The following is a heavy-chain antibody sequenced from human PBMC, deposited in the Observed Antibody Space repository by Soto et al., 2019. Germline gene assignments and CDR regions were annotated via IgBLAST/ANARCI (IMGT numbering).Heavy chain of an antibody. CDR3: ARLIGQLVPVWGHGMDV. V-gene: IGHV4-34*01. CDR2: INHSGST. Sequence: SETLSLTCAVYGGSFSGYYGSWIRQPPGKGLEWIGEINHSGSTNYNPPLKSRVTISVDTSKNQFSLKLSAVTAADTAVYYCARLIGQLVPVWGHGMDVWGQGTTVTVSS. J-gene: IGHJ6*02. D-gene: IGHD6-6*01. CDR1: GGSFSGYY.